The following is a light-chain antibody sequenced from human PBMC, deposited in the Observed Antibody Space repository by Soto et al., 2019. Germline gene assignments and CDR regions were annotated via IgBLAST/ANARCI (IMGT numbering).Light chain of an antibody. CDR1: SSNIGSNT. V-gene: IGLV1-44*01. J-gene: IGLJ3*02. CDR3: AAWDDSLNGWV. CDR2: SIN. Sequence: LTQPPSASGTPGQRVTISFSGSSSNIGSNTVNWYQQLPGTAPKLLIYSINQRPSGVPDRLSGSKSGTSASLAISGLQSEDEAAYYCAAWDDSLNGWVFGGGTQLTVL.